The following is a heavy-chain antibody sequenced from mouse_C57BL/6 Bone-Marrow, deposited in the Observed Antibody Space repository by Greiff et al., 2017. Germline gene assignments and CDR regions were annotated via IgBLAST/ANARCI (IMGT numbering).Heavy chain of an antibody. CDR3: ARIYYACDY. J-gene: IGHJ4*01. V-gene: IGHV1-55*01. CDR2: IYPGSGST. CDR1: GFTFTSYC. D-gene: IGHD2-1*01. Sequence: VQLQQSGAELVKPGASVKMSCTASGFTFTSYCIPWVKQRPGQGLEWIGDIYPGSGSTKYDEKFKSKATMNVDTSSSTASMQLISLTSEVSAVYYCARIYYACDYWGPGTPVTVSS.